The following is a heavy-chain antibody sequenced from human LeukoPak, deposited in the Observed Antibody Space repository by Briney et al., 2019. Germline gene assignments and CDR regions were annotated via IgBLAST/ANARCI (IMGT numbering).Heavy chain of an antibody. CDR3: ARPLGDCTNGVCYTYWFDP. V-gene: IGHV4-39*01. Sequence: PSETLSLTCTVSGGSISSSSYYWGWIRQPPGKGLEWIGSIYYSGSTYYNPSLKSRVTISVDTSKNQFSLKLSSVTAADTAVYYCARPLGDCTNGVCYTYWFDPWGQGTLVTVSS. D-gene: IGHD2-8*01. CDR1: GGSISSSSYY. J-gene: IGHJ5*02. CDR2: IYYSGST.